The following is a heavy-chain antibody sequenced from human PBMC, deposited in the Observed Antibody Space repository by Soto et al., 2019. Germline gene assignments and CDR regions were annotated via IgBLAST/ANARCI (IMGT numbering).Heavy chain of an antibody. D-gene: IGHD3-3*01. J-gene: IGHJ5*02. CDR3: ARVTSSFGVVTLLGLDP. Sequence: SETLSLTCTVSGGSISSGVYYWSWIRQHPGKSLEWIGYIYYSGSTYYNPSLKSRVTISVDTSKNQFSLKLSSVTAADTAVYYCARVTSSFGVVTLLGLDPWGQGTLVTVSS. V-gene: IGHV4-31*03. CDR1: GGSISSGVYY. CDR2: IYYSGST.